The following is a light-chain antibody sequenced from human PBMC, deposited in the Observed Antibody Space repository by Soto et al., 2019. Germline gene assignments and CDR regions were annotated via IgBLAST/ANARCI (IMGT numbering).Light chain of an antibody. Sequence: QAVVTQEPSLTVSPGGTVTLTCGSSTGAVTSGHYPYWFQQKPGQAPTILIYDTSDKHSWTPARFSGSLLGGKAALTLSGAQPEDEAVYYCLLSYSGVVIFGGGTKVTVL. CDR1: TGAVTSGHY. CDR2: DTS. V-gene: IGLV7-46*01. CDR3: LLSYSGVVI. J-gene: IGLJ2*01.